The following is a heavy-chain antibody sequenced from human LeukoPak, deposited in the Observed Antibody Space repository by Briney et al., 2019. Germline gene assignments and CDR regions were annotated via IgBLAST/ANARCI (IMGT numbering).Heavy chain of an antibody. CDR3: AELGITMIGGV. V-gene: IGHV3-21*01. Sequence: GGSLRLSCAASGFTFSNYAMNWVRQAPGKGLEWVSSISSSSSYIFYADSVKGRFTISRDNAKNSLYLQMNSLRAEDTAVYYCAELGITMIGGVWGKGTTVTISS. CDR1: GFTFSNYA. CDR2: ISSSSSYI. J-gene: IGHJ6*04. D-gene: IGHD3-10*02.